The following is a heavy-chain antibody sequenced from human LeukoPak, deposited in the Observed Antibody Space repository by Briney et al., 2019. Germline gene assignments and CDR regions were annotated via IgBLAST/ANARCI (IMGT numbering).Heavy chain of an antibody. Sequence: ASVKVSCKASGGTFSSYAISWVRQAPGQGLEWMGGIIPIFGTANYAQKFQGRVMITADESTSTAYMELSSLRSEDTAVYYCARDSRAYSSGWSSDYWGQGTLVTVSS. CDR3: ARDSRAYSSGWSSDY. CDR2: IIPIFGTA. D-gene: IGHD6-19*01. V-gene: IGHV1-69*01. J-gene: IGHJ4*02. CDR1: GGTFSSYA.